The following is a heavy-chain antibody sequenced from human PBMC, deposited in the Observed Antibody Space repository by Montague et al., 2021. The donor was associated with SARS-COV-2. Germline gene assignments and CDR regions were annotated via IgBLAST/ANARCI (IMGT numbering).Heavy chain of an antibody. CDR2: MYTSGST. Sequence: TLSLTCTVSGGSISSGNYYWSWIRRPAGKGLEWIGRMYTSGSTKYNPSLERRVTISLDTSNNQFSLNLNSVTAADTAVCYCARGRVNGWYFFDNWGQGTLVTVSS. J-gene: IGHJ4*02. CDR3: ARGRVNGWYFFDN. CDR1: GGSISSGNYY. V-gene: IGHV4-61*02. D-gene: IGHD6-19*01.